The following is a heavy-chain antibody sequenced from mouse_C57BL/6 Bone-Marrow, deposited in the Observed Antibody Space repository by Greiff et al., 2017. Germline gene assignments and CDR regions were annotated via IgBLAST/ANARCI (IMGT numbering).Heavy chain of an antibody. Sequence: QVQLQQPGAELVKPGASVKMSCKASGYTFTSYWITWVKQRPGQGLAWIGDIYPGSGSTNYNEKFKSKATLTVDTSSSTAYMQLSSLTSEDSAVYYCARFENYYGSSYGYWGQGTTLTVSS. D-gene: IGHD1-1*01. V-gene: IGHV1-55*01. J-gene: IGHJ2*01. CDR1: GYTFTSYW. CDR3: ARFENYYGSSYGY. CDR2: IYPGSGST.